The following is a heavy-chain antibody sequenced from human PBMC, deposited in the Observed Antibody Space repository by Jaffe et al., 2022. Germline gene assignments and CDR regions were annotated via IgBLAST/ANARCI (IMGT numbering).Heavy chain of an antibody. Sequence: EVQLVESGGGLVQPGRSLRLSCAASGFTFDDYAMHWVRQAPGKGLEWVSGISWNSGSIGYADSVKGRFTISRDNAKNSLYLQMNSLRAEDTALYYCAKAYSSGWYTDWYFDLWGRGTLVTVSS. CDR3: AKAYSSGWYTDWYFDL. J-gene: IGHJ2*01. CDR2: ISWNSGSI. D-gene: IGHD6-19*01. CDR1: GFTFDDYA. V-gene: IGHV3-9*01.